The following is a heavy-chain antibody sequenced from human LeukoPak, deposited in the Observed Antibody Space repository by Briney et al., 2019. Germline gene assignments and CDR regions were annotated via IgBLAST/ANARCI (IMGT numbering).Heavy chain of an antibody. V-gene: IGHV3-23*01. CDR3: TKGSSGYFFDL. CDR1: GFIFNNYG. D-gene: IGHD3-22*01. J-gene: IGHJ4*02. Sequence: GGSLRLSCAASGFIFNNYGLVWVRQAPGKGLEWVSAISNDGGGTTYADFVKGRSSVSRDNSKSTLFLQMISLRAEDTAPYYCTKGSSGYFFDLWGQGTLVTVSS. CDR2: ISNDGGGT.